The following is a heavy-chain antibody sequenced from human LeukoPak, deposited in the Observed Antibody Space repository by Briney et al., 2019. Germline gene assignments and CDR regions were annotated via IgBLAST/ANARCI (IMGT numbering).Heavy chain of an antibody. CDR3: ARDYYDSSGPRHYYMDV. Sequence: ASVKASCKASGYTFTSYDINWVRQATGQGLEWMGWMNPNSGNTGYAQKLQGRVTMTTDTSTSTAYMELRSLRSDDTAVYYCARDYYDSSGPRHYYMDVWGKGTTVTVSS. D-gene: IGHD3-22*01. J-gene: IGHJ6*03. CDR1: GYTFTSYD. V-gene: IGHV1-8*01. CDR2: MNPNSGNT.